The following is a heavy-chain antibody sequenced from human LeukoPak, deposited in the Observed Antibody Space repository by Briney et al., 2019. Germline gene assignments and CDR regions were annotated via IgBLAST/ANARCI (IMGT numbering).Heavy chain of an antibody. J-gene: IGHJ4*02. Sequence: PSETLSLTCAVYGGSFSGYYWSWIRQPPGKGLEWIGSIYYSGSTYYNPSLKSRVTISVDTSKNQFSLKLSSVTAADTAVYYCARAAKYSRLDYWGQGTLVTVSS. V-gene: IGHV4-34*01. D-gene: IGHD6-13*01. CDR1: GGSFSGYY. CDR2: IYYSGST. CDR3: ARAAKYSRLDY.